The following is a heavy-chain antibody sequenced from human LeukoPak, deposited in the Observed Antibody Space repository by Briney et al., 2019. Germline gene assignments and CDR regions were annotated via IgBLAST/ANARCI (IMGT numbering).Heavy chain of an antibody. CDR2: ISGSGAST. Sequence: PGGSLRLSCLTSGFTISTNAMSWVRQAPGKGLEWISGISGSGASTYYADSVKGRFTISRDNSKNTLYLQLNNVGAEDTAVYYCAPLSSGYWGQGTLVTVSS. J-gene: IGHJ4*02. D-gene: IGHD3-10*01. CDR3: APLSSGY. V-gene: IGHV3-23*01. CDR1: GFTISTNA.